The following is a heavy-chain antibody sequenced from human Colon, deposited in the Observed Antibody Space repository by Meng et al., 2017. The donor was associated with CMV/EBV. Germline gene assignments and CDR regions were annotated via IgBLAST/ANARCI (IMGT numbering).Heavy chain of an antibody. CDR2: IYPQDGGT. D-gene: IGHD6-13*01. CDR3: VRESWYFDF. J-gene: IGHJ4*02. Sequence: QVKWVQHGTEEKKPGAQVKCSSKTSGATFTANHLHWVRQAPGQGLEWMGWIYPQDGGTYFAQKFQDRVTLTRDTSITTAYMELSGLTSDDTAIYYCVRESWYFDFWGEGTLVTVSS. V-gene: IGHV1-2*02. CDR1: GATFTANH.